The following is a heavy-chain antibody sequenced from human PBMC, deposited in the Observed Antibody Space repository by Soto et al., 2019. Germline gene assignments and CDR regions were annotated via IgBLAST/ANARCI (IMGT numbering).Heavy chain of an antibody. V-gene: IGHV4-59*01. J-gene: IGHJ4*02. CDR1: GGSISSYY. Sequence: SETLSLTCTVSGGSISSYYWSWIRQPPGKGLEWIGYIYYSGSTNYNPSLKSRVTISVDTSKNQFSLKLSSVTAADTAVYYCARDSGYYYGSGSYYNPFDYWGQGTLVTVS. CDR3: ARDSGYYYGSGSYYNPFDY. CDR2: IYYSGST. D-gene: IGHD3-10*01.